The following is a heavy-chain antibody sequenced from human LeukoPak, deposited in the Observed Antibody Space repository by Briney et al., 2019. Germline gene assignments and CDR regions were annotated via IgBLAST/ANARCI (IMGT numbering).Heavy chain of an antibody. D-gene: IGHD6-19*01. CDR2: INSDGSNI. V-gene: IGHV3-74*01. J-gene: IGHJ3*02. CDR3: ARDRIAVAGTRGDAFDI. CDR1: GFTFSSYR. Sequence: GGSLRLSCAASGFTFSSYRFHWVRQGPGKGLVWVSRINSDGSNIRYADSVKGRFTIYRDNAKNTLYLQMNSLRAEDTAVYYCARDRIAVAGTRGDAFDIWGQGTVVTVSS.